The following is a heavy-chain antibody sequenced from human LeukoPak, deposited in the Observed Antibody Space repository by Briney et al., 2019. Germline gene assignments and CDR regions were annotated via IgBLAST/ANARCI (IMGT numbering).Heavy chain of an antibody. D-gene: IGHD2-2*02. V-gene: IGHV1-69*04. J-gene: IGHJ5*02. CDR2: IIPIFGIA. Sequence: SVKVSCKASGGTFSSYAISWVRQAPGQGLEWMGRIIPIFGIANYAQKFQGRVTITADKSTSTAYMELSSPRSEDTAVYYCARHHCSSTSCYTGFDPWGQGTLVTVSS. CDR3: ARHHCSSTSCYTGFDP. CDR1: GGTFSSYA.